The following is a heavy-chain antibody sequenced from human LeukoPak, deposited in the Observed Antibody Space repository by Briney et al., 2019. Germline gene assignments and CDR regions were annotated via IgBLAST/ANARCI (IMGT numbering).Heavy chain of an antibody. Sequence: HPGGSLRLSCAASGFTFSSYAMSWVRQAPGKGLEWVSAISGSGGSTYYADSVKGRFTISRDNSKNTLYLQMNSLRAEDTAVYYCAKDHRYSSGWYYFDYWGQGTLVTVSS. D-gene: IGHD6-19*01. CDR2: ISGSGGST. J-gene: IGHJ4*02. V-gene: IGHV3-23*01. CDR1: GFTFSSYA. CDR3: AKDHRYSSGWYYFDY.